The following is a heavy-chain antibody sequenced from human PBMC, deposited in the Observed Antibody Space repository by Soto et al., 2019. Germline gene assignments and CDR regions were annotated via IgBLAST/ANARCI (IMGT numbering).Heavy chain of an antibody. CDR3: AKDGYYYASSGYYSFDFDY. D-gene: IGHD3-22*01. V-gene: IGHV3-23*01. Sequence: PGGPLRLSCAASGFTFRNYGMSWVRQAPGKGLEWVSAISGGGDSTYYADSVEGRFTISRDNSKNTLFLQMNSLRAEDTAVYYCAKDGYYYASSGYYSFDFDYWGQGTLVTVSS. CDR2: ISGGGDST. CDR1: GFTFRNYG. J-gene: IGHJ4*02.